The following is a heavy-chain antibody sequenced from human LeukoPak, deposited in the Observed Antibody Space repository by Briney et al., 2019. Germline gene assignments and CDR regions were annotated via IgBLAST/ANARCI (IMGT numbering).Heavy chain of an antibody. D-gene: IGHD3-3*01. J-gene: IGHJ3*02. V-gene: IGHV3-48*02. CDR1: GFTVSSNY. CDR2: ISSSSSTI. Sequence: GGSLRLSCAASGFTVSSNYMSWVRQAPGKGLEWVSYISSSSSTIYYADSVKGRFTISRDNAKNSLYLQMNSLRDEDTAVYYCARDGALGYDFWSGYYDAFDIWGQGTMVTVSS. CDR3: ARDGALGYDFWSGYYDAFDI.